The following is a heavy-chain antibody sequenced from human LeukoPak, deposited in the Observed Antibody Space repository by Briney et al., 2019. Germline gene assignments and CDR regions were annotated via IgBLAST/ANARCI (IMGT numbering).Heavy chain of an antibody. CDR3: ARGREGATGTYFDY. CDR1: GGTFSSYA. Sequence: SVKVSCKASGGTFSSYAISWVRQAPGQGLEWMGGIIPIFGTANYAQKFQGRVTMTRDMSTSTVYMELSSLRSEDTAVYYCARGREGATGTYFDYWGQGTLVTVSS. CDR2: IIPIFGTA. J-gene: IGHJ4*02. V-gene: IGHV1-69*05. D-gene: IGHD1-26*01.